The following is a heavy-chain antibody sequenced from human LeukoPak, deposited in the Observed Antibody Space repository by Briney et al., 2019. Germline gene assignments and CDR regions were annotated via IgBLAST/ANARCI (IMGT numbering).Heavy chain of an antibody. V-gene: IGHV3-30-3*02. J-gene: IGHJ4*02. Sequence: GGSLRLSCAASGFTFSSYAMHWVRQAPGKGLEWVAVISYDGSNKYYADSVKGRFTISRDNSKYTLYLQMNSLRAEDTAVYYCAKLHNLNSDYWGQGTLVTVSS. CDR3: AKLHNLNSDY. CDR2: ISYDGSNK. D-gene: IGHD1-14*01. CDR1: GFTFSSYA.